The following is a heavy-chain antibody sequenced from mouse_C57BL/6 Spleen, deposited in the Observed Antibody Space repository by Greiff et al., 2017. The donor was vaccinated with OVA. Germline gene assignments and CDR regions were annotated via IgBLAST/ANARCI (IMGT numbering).Heavy chain of an antibody. CDR2: IYPRDGST. CDR1: GYTFTSYD. D-gene: IGHD1-1*01. Sequence: QVQLQQSGPELVKPGASVKLSCKASGYTFTSYDINWVKQRPGQGLEWIGWIYPRDGSTKYNEKFKGKATLTVDTSSSTAYMELHSLTSEDSAVYFCAKEGDYYPHAMDYWGQGTSVTVSS. CDR3: AKEGDYYPHAMDY. J-gene: IGHJ4*01. V-gene: IGHV1-85*01.